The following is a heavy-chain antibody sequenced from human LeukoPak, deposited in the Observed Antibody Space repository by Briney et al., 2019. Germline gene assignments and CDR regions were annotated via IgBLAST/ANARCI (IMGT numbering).Heavy chain of an antibody. CDR2: ISYDGSNK. V-gene: IGHV3-30*01. CDR1: GFTFSSYA. CDR3: ARGASYSSSWYVSDYYYYMDV. J-gene: IGHJ6*03. D-gene: IGHD6-13*01. Sequence: GGSLRLSCAASGFTFSSYAMHWVRQAPGKGLEWVAVISYDGSNKYYADSVKGRFTISRDNSKNTLYLQMNSLRAEDTAVYYCARGASYSSSWYVSDYYYYMDVWGKGTTVTVSS.